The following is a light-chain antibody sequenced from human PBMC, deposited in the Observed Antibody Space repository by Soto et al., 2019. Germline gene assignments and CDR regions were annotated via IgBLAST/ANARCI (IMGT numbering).Light chain of an antibody. J-gene: IGLJ2*01. V-gene: IGLV1-51*02. Sequence: QSALTQPRSVSGSPGQSVTISCTGGSSNIENNYVSWYQHFPGTAPKLLIYEDNNRPSGIPDRFSGSKSGTSATLGITGLQTGDEADYYCVTWDGNLSAGVFGGGTKVTVL. CDR2: EDN. CDR1: SSNIENNY. CDR3: VTWDGNLSAGV.